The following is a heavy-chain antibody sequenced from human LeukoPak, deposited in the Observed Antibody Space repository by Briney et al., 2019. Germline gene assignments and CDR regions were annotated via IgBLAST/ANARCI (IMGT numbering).Heavy chain of an antibody. D-gene: IGHD4-17*01. CDR3: AQVPVTTVSG. Sequence: GGSLRLSCAASGFTFSNYAMSWVRQAPRKGLQWVSGISGSGDTTHYADSVKSRFSISRDNSKNTLYLQMSNLRPEDTAVYYCAQVPVTTVSGWGQGTMVTVSS. CDR1: GFTFSNYA. V-gene: IGHV3-23*01. J-gene: IGHJ3*01. CDR2: ISGSGDTT.